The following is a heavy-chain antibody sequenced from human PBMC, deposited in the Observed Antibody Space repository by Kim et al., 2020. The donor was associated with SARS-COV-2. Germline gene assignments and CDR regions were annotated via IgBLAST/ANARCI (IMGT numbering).Heavy chain of an antibody. J-gene: IGHJ4*02. V-gene: IGHV4-39*01. CDR3: ASRLWFGGPDY. CDR2: T. Sequence: TFYNRTLTDRVTTSVDTSKNQFSLKLSSVTAADTDVYYCASRLWFGGPDYWGQGTLVTVSS. D-gene: IGHD3-10*01.